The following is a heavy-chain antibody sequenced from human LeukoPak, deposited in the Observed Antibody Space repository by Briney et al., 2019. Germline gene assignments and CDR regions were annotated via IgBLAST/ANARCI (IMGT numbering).Heavy chain of an antibody. Sequence: SETLSLTCTVSGGSVSSDYWNWIRQPAGKGVEWIGRIYYSGSTSCHPSLKSRVTMSIDTSKNQFSLKLSSVTAADTAVYYCARGGDWFDPWGQGTLVTVSS. CDR3: ARGGDWFDP. D-gene: IGHD3-16*01. CDR2: IYYSGST. CDR1: GGSVSSDY. V-gene: IGHV4-4*07. J-gene: IGHJ5*02.